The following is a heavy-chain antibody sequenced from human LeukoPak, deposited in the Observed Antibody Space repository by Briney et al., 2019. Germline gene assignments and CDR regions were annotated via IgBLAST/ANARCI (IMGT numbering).Heavy chain of an antibody. Sequence: SETLSLTCAVYGGSFSGYYWSWIRQPPGKGLEWIGEINHSGSTNYNPSLKSRVTISVDTSKNQFSLKLSSVTAADTAVYYCARDRSWYSPFGYWGQGTLVTVSS. CDR2: INHSGST. J-gene: IGHJ4*02. V-gene: IGHV4-34*01. D-gene: IGHD6-13*01. CDR1: GGSFSGYY. CDR3: ARDRSWYSPFGY.